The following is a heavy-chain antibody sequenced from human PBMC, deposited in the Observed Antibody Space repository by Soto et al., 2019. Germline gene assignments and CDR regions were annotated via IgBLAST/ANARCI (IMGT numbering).Heavy chain of an antibody. V-gene: IGHV4-39*01. CDR2: IYYSGST. CDR1: GGSISSSSYY. Sequence: SETLSLTCTVSGGSISSSSYYWGWIRQPPGKGLEWIGSIYYSGSTYYNPSLKSRVTISVDTSKNQFSLKLSSVTAADTAVYYRERHGEMAMGAFDIWGQGTMVTVSS. CDR3: ERHGEMAMGAFDI. D-gene: IGHD5-18*01. J-gene: IGHJ3*02.